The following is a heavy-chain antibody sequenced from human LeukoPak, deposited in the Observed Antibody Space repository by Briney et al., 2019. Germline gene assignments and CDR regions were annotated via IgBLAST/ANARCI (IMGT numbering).Heavy chain of an antibody. CDR2: FDPEDGET. CDR3: ATFNRQWLVPKCPNV. D-gene: IGHD6-19*01. CDR1: GGTFSSYA. V-gene: IGHV1-24*01. J-gene: IGHJ6*02. Sequence: ASVKVSCKASGGTFSSYAISWVRQAPGKGLEWMGGFDPEDGETIYAQKFQGRVTMTEDTSTDTAYMELSSLRSEDTAVYYCATFNRQWLVPKCPNVWGQGTTVTVSS.